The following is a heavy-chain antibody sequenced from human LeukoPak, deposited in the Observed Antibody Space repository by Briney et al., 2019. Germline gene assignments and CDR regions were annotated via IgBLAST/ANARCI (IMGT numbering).Heavy chain of an antibody. CDR3: AKDLTYSSSSWFDY. CDR1: GFTFTTYA. D-gene: IGHD6-6*01. Sequence: PGGSLRLSCAASGFTFTTYAMSWVRQAPGKGLEWVSHISGSGGSTYFADSVEGRFTISRDNSKNTLYLQMNSLRAEDTAVYYCAKDLTYSSSSWFDYWGQGTLVTVSS. CDR2: ISGSGGST. V-gene: IGHV3-23*01. J-gene: IGHJ4*02.